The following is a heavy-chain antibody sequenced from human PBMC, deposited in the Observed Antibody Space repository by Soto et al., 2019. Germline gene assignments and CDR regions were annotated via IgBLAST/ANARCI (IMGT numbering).Heavy chain of an antibody. V-gene: IGHV3-30*04. CDR3: ARDRLSSRGYSYGYFDY. Sequence: QVQLVESGGGVVQPGRSLRLSCAASGFIFSSYAMHWVRQAPGKGLEWVAVISNDGRNKYNADSVEGRFTISRDNSKNTMYLQMISLRAEDTAVYYCARDRLSSRGYSYGYFDYWGQGTLVTVSS. D-gene: IGHD5-12*01. CDR1: GFIFSSYA. J-gene: IGHJ4*02. CDR2: ISNDGRNK.